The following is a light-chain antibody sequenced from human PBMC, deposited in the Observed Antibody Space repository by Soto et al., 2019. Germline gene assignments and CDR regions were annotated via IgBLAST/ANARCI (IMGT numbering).Light chain of an antibody. V-gene: IGLV2-14*01. CDR1: SNDIGGYNY. CDR2: EVS. CDR3: CSYAGSSTPVV. J-gene: IGLJ2*01. Sequence: QSALTQPASVSGSPGQSITISCTGTSNDIGGYNYVSWYQQHPGEAPKLIIYEVSNRPSGVSLRFSGSKSGNTASLTISGLQAEDEADYYCCSYAGSSTPVVFGGGTKLTVL.